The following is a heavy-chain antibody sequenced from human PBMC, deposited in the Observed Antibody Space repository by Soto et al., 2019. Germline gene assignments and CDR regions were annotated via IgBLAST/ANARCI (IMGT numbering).Heavy chain of an antibody. D-gene: IGHD3-16*02. CDR1: GYTFTSYY. V-gene: IGHV1-46*01. Sequence: QVQLVQSGAEVKKPGASVKVSCKASGYTFTSYYMHWVRQAPGQGLEWMGIINPSGGSTSYAQKFQGRVTMTRDTSTSTVYMELSSLRSEDTAVYYCARGDYVWGSYRNKYYFDYWGQGTLVTVSS. J-gene: IGHJ4*02. CDR3: ARGDYVWGSYRNKYYFDY. CDR2: INPSGGST.